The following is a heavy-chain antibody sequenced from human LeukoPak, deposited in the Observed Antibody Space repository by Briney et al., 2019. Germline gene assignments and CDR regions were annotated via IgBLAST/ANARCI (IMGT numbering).Heavy chain of an antibody. Sequence: GESLKISCKGSGYSFPSYWISWVRQMPGKGLEWMGRIDPSDSYTNYSPSFQGHVTISADKSISTAYLQWSSLKASDTAMYYCARSAVAGTGDWYFDLWGRGTLVTVSS. CDR2: IDPSDSYT. CDR3: ARSAVAGTGDWYFDL. D-gene: IGHD6-19*01. J-gene: IGHJ2*01. CDR1: GYSFPSYW. V-gene: IGHV5-10-1*01.